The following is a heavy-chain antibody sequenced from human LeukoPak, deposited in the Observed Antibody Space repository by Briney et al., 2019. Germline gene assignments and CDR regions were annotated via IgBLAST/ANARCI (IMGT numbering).Heavy chain of an antibody. Sequence: GGSLRLSCAASGFTFSSYGMSWVRQAPGKGLEWVSAISGSGGSTYYADSVKGRFTISRDNSKNTLYLQMNSLRAEDTAVYYCAKDQYGSGSYYPKPYYFDYWGQGTLVTVSS. CDR3: AKDQYGSGSYYPKPYYFDY. V-gene: IGHV3-23*01. CDR2: ISGSGGST. CDR1: GFTFSSYG. D-gene: IGHD3-10*01. J-gene: IGHJ4*02.